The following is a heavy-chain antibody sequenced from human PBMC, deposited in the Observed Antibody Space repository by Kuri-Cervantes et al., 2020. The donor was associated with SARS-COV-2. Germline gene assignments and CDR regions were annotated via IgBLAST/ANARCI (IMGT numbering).Heavy chain of an antibody. CDR2: ISSSSSQR. V-gene: IGHV3-21*01. D-gene: IGHD3-22*01. J-gene: IGHJ4*02. CDR3: ARPYDEGPTTPN. CDR1: GFTFSTYS. Sequence: GESLKISCAASGFTFSTYSMTWVRQAPGEGLEWVSSISSSSSQRYYVDSVKGRFTISRDNAKNSLYLQMNSLRAEDTAVYYCARPYDEGPTTPNWGQGTLVTVSS.